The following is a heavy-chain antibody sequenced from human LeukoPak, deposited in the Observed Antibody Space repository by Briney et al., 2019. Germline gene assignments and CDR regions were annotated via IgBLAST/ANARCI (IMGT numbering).Heavy chain of an antibody. D-gene: IGHD2-2*01. V-gene: IGHV3-7*03. CDR1: GFTFSSYW. Sequence: GGSLRLSCAASGFTFSSYWMSWVRQAPGKGLEWVANIKQDGSEKYYVDSVKGRFTISRDNAKNSLYLQMNSPRAEDTAVYYCAKEGPSSEYDAFDIWGRGTMVTVSS. CDR3: AKEGPSSEYDAFDI. CDR2: IKQDGSEK. J-gene: IGHJ3*02.